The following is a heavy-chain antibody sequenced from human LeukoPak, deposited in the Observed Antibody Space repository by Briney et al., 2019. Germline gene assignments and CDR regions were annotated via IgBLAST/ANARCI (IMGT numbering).Heavy chain of an antibody. CDR1: GFTFSSYE. CDR2: ISNSGSTK. D-gene: IGHD3-3*01. CDR3: ARLKYYGFWSGYSTFDY. Sequence: GGSLRLSCAASGFTFSSYEMNWVRQAPGKGLEWVSYISNSGSTKYYADSVKGRFTISRDNAKNSLYLQMNGLRAEDTAVYYCARLKYYGFWSGYSTFDYWGQGTLVTVSS. J-gene: IGHJ4*02. V-gene: IGHV3-48*03.